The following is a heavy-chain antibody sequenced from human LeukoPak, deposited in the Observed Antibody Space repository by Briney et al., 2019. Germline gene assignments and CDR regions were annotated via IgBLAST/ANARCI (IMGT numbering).Heavy chain of an antibody. J-gene: IGHJ2*01. V-gene: IGHV1-3*03. CDR1: GYAFTSYA. CDR3: ARKWEHARYWYFDL. D-gene: IGHD1-26*01. CDR2: INAGNGNT. Sequence: ASVKVSCKASGYAFTSYAMHWVRQAPGQRLEWMGWINAGNGNTKYSQEFQGRVTITRDTSASTAYMELSSLRSEDMAVYYCARKWEHARYWYFDLWGRGTLVTVSS.